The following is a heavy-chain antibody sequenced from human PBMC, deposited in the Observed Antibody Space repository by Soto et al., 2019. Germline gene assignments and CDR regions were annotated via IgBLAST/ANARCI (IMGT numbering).Heavy chain of an antibody. V-gene: IGHV1-2*04. D-gene: IGHD2-15*01. CDR3: AMCSGGSCYSGFDY. J-gene: IGHJ4*02. CDR1: GYTFTGYY. CDR2: INPNSGAT. Sequence: QVQLVQSGAEVKKPGASVKVSCKASGYTFTGYYMHWVRQAPGQGLEWMGWINPNSGATNYAQKFQGWVTMTGDTSISTAYMELTRLKSDDTAVYYCAMCSGGSCYSGFDYWGQGTLVTVSS.